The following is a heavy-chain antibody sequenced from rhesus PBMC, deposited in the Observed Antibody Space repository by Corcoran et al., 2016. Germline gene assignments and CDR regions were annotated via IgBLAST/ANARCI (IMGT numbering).Heavy chain of an antibody. CDR1: GVPISSYW. Sequence: QVQLRESGPGLVKPSETLSLTCAVFGVPISSYWWAWIRQPPGKGLEWIGDIDGNGYGAHYNPSLNVRVIISKDASKNQFSLRMTSLTVADTAIYYCATGGFSTYRDNWGQGVLVTVSS. CDR3: ATGGFSTYRDN. J-gene: IGHJ4*01. CDR2: IDGNGYGA. V-gene: IGHV4-80*01. D-gene: IGHD2-15*01.